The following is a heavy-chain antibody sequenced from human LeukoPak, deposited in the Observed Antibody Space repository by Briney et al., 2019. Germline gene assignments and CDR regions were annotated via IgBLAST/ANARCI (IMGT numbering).Heavy chain of an antibody. D-gene: IGHD2-21*02. CDR1: GFTFSSYA. J-gene: IGHJ4*02. Sequence: PGGSLRLSCAASGFTFSSYAMHWVRQAPGKGLEWVAVISYDGSNKYYADSVKGRFTISRDNSKNTLYLQMNSLRAEDTAVYYCARDLRAYCGGDCYSGYFDYWGQGTLVTVSS. CDR3: ARDLRAYCGGDCYSGYFDY. V-gene: IGHV3-30-3*01. CDR2: ISYDGSNK.